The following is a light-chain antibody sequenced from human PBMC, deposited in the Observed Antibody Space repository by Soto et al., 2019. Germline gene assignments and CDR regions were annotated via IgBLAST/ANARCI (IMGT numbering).Light chain of an antibody. CDR3: QQYNSYSLT. J-gene: IGKJ1*01. Sequence: DIQMTQSPSTLSASVGDRVTITCRASQNINRWLAWYQQKPGKAPNLLISDASSLQTGVPSRFSGSGSGTEFTLTISSLQPDDFATYYCQQYNSYSLTFGQGTQVDIK. V-gene: IGKV1-5*01. CDR2: DAS. CDR1: QNINRW.